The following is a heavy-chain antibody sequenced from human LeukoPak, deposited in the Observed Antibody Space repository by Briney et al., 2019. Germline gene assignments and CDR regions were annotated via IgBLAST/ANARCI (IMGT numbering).Heavy chain of an antibody. Sequence: SQTLSLTCTVSGGSISSGDYYWSWLRQPPGTGLEWIGYIYYSGSTYYNPSLKSRVTISVDTSKNQFSLKLSSVTAADTAVYYCARDDYNNYYYGMDVWGQGTTVTVSS. D-gene: IGHD4-11*01. V-gene: IGHV4-30-4*01. CDR3: ARDDYNNYYYGMDV. CDR2: IYYSGST. CDR1: GGSISSGDYY. J-gene: IGHJ6*02.